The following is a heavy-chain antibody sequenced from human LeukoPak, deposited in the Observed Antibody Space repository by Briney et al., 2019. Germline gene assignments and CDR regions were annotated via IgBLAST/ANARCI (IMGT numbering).Heavy chain of an antibody. Sequence: SQTLSLTCIVSGGSISSGGYYWSWIRQHPGKGLEWIGYIYYSGGTYYNPSLKSRVTISVDTSENQFSLQLSSVTAADTAVYYCARTESSGYHGVYWGQGTLVTVSS. CDR2: IYYSGGT. V-gene: IGHV4-31*02. J-gene: IGHJ4*02. D-gene: IGHD3-22*01. CDR1: GGSISSGGYY. CDR3: ARTESSGYHGVY.